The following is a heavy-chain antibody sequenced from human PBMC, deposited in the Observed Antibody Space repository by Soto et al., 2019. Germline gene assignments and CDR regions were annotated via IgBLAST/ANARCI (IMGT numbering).Heavy chain of an antibody. J-gene: IGHJ4*02. D-gene: IGHD4-17*01. Sequence: SETLSLTCTVSGGSISSGGYYWSWIRQHPGKGLEWIGYIYYSGSTYYNPSLKSRVTISVDTSKNQFSLKLSSVTAADTAVYYCARTTVVTRDFDYWGQGTLVTVSS. CDR3: ARTTVVTRDFDY. CDR1: GGSISSGGYY. CDR2: IYYSGST. V-gene: IGHV4-31*03.